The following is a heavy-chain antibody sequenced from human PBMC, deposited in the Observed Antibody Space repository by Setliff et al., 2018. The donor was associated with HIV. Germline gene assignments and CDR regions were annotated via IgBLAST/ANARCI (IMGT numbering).Heavy chain of an antibody. Sequence: PGGSLRLSCAASGFTFNNAWMSWVRQASGKGLEWVGRILDKANNYATAYAASLEGRFTISRDDSKNTAYLQMNNLKTEDTAVYYCTRGGGSNQYYFDYWGQGVPVTVSS. CDR2: ILDKANNYAT. J-gene: IGHJ4*02. CDR1: GFTFNNAW. V-gene: IGHV3-73*01. D-gene: IGHD6-13*01. CDR3: TRGGGSNQYYFDY.